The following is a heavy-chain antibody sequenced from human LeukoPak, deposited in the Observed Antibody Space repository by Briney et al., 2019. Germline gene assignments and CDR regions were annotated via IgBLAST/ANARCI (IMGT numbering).Heavy chain of an antibody. CDR2: INPNSGGT. CDR3: ARDVVVVPAATHDYYYGMDV. CDR1: GYTFTGYY. J-gene: IGHJ6*02. V-gene: IGHV1-2*02. D-gene: IGHD2-2*01. Sequence: ASVKVSCKASGYTFTGYYMHWVRQAPGQGLEWMGWINPNSGGTNYAQKFQGRVTMTRDTSISTAYMELSRPRSDDTAVYYCARDVVVVPAATHDYYYGMDVWGQGTTVTVSS.